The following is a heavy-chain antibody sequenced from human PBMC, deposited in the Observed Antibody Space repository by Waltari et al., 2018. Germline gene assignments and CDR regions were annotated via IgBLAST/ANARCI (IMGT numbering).Heavy chain of an antibody. D-gene: IGHD6-13*01. V-gene: IGHV4-39*01. Sequence: QLQLQESGPGLVKPSETLSLTCTVSGGSISSSSYYWGWIRQPPGKGLEWIGSIYYSGSTYYNPSLKSRVTISVDTSKNQFSLKLSSVTAADTAVYYCARQGVIAAAEDYWGQGTLVIVSS. J-gene: IGHJ4*02. CDR1: GGSISSSSYY. CDR2: IYYSGST. CDR3: ARQGVIAAAEDY.